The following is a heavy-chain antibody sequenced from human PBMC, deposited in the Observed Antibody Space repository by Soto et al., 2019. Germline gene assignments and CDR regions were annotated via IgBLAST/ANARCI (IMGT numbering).Heavy chain of an antibody. J-gene: IGHJ5*02. Sequence: QVQLQESGPGLVKPSGTLSLTCAVSGGSVSSSNWWTWVRQPPGKGLEWIGEIYHSGSTNYNPSLKRRVTXXVXKXXNQFSLKLTSVTAADTAVYYCARDSVDTSIRGFDPWGQGTLVTVSS. CDR1: GGSVSSSNW. CDR2: IYHSGST. D-gene: IGHD5-18*01. V-gene: IGHV4-4*02. CDR3: ARDSVDTSIRGFDP.